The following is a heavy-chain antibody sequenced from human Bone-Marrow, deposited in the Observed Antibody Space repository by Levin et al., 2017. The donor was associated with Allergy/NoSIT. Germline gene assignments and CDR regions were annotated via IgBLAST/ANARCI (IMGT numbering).Heavy chain of an antibody. D-gene: IGHD5-18*01. Sequence: GGSLRLSCAASGFTVSSNEMSWVRQAPGKGLEWVSSISGGSTYYADSRKGRFTISRDNSKNTLHLQKNSLRAEDTAVYYCKKPPIQLWPRYYGMDVWGQGTTVTVSS. CDR1: GFTVSSNE. CDR3: KKPPIQLWPRYYGMDV. J-gene: IGHJ6*02. CDR2: ISGGST. V-gene: IGHV3-38-3*01.